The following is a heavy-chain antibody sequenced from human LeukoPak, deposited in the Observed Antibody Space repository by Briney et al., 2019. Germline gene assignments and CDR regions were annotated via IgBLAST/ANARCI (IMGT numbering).Heavy chain of an antibody. CDR3: ARDKVEPNDYGDYGPDYYYYGMDV. J-gene: IGHJ6*02. Sequence: GGSLRLSCAASGFGFSSFAMTWVRQAPGKGLEWVSSISSSSSYIYYADSVKGRFTISRDNAKNSLYLQMNSLRAEDTAVYYCARDKVEPNDYGDYGPDYYYYGMDVWGQGTTVTVSS. CDR2: ISSSSSYI. D-gene: IGHD4-17*01. CDR1: GFGFSSFA. V-gene: IGHV3-21*01.